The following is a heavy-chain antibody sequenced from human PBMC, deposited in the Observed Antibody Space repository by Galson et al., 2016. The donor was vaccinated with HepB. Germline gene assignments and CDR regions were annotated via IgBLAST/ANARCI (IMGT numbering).Heavy chain of an antibody. D-gene: IGHD2-15*01. CDR2: ISGRADST. V-gene: IGHV3-23*01. CDR1: GFTFGNSA. CDR3: ARGGRGGSLPNRIIDS. J-gene: IGHJ4*02. Sequence: SLRLSCAASGFTFGNSAMSWVRQAPGKGLEWVSAISGRADSTYYADSVKGRFSISRDQSKNAVYLQVNGLRNEDTAVYYCARGGRGGSLPNRIIDSWGQGTLVTVSS.